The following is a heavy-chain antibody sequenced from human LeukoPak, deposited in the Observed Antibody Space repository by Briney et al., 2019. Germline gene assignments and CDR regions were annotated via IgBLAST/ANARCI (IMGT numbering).Heavy chain of an antibody. D-gene: IGHD1-1*01. J-gene: IGHJ4*02. CDR1: GGSFSGYY. CDR3: ARGAGWTGTGFDS. Sequence: PSETLSLTCAVYGGSFSGYYWGWIRQPPGKGLEWIGEINHSGSTNYNPSLKSRVTISVDTSKNQFSLKLSSVTAADTAVYCCARGAGWTGTGFDSWGQGTLVTVSS. CDR2: INHSGST. V-gene: IGHV4-34*01.